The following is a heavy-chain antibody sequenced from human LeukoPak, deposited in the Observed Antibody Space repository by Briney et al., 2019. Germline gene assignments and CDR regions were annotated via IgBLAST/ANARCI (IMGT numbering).Heavy chain of an antibody. J-gene: IGHJ4*02. CDR2: IYYSGST. Sequence: PSETLSLTCTVSGGSISNDYWSWIRQPPGKGLELIGYIYYSGSTDYNPSLQSRVTISVDTSKHQFSLRLSSVTAADTAVYYCATAVAGRFDSWGQGTLVTVPS. CDR3: ATAVAGRFDS. V-gene: IGHV4-59*08. CDR1: GGSISNDY. D-gene: IGHD6-19*01.